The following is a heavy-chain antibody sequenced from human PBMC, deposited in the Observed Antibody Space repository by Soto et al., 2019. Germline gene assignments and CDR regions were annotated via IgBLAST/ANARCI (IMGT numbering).Heavy chain of an antibody. J-gene: IGHJ4*02. CDR3: TTDHNGSGPLLRFLEWLSHPAPDY. D-gene: IGHD3-3*01. CDR2: IKSKTDGGTT. Sequence: GGSLRLSCAASGFTFSNAWMNWVRQAPGKGLEWVGRIKSKTDGGTTDYAAPVKGRFTNSRDDSKNTLYLQMNSLKTEDTAVYYCTTDHNGSGPLLRFLEWLSHPAPDYWGQGTLVTVSS. V-gene: IGHV3-15*07. CDR1: GFTFSNAW.